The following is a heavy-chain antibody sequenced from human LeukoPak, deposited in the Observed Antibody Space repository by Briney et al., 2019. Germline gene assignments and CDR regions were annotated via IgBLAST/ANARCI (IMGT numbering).Heavy chain of an antibody. V-gene: IGHV3-23*01. CDR3: AKDRRTYYYDSSGPSDY. D-gene: IGHD3-22*01. Sequence: GGSLRLSCAASGFTFSSYAMSWVRQAPGKGLEWVSAISGSGGSTYDADSVKGRFTISRDNSKNTLYLQMNSLRAEDTAVYYCAKDRRTYYYDSSGPSDYWGQGTLVTVSS. CDR2: ISGSGGST. CDR1: GFTFSSYA. J-gene: IGHJ4*02.